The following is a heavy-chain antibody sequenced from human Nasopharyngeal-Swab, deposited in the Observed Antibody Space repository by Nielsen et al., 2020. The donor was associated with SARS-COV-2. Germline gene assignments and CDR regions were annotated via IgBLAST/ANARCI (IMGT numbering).Heavy chain of an antibody. CDR3: AREETSLGKMDV. CDR1: GYTFTSYG. J-gene: IGHJ6*04. V-gene: IGHV1-18*04. D-gene: IGHD6-6*01. Sequence: ASVKVSCKASGYTFTSYGISWVRQAPGQGLEWMGWISAYNGNTNYAQKLQGRVTMTTDTSTSTAYMELRSLRSEDTAVYYCAREETSLGKMDVWGKGTTVTVSS. CDR2: ISAYNGNT.